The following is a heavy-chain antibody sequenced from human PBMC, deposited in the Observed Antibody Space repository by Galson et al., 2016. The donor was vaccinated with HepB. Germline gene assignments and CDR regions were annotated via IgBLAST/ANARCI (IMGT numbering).Heavy chain of an antibody. J-gene: IGHJ4*02. V-gene: IGHV1-3*04. CDR3: VRQCSSSSIYGY. CDR1: GYTFASYA. D-gene: IGHD6-13*01. Sequence: SVKVSCKASGYTFASYAMHWVRQAPGQRLEWMGWINTGNGDTKYSHKFQGRVTVTRDTSATTTYMELSSLRSEDTAVYYCVRQCSSSSIYGYWGQGTLVTVSS. CDR2: INTGNGDT.